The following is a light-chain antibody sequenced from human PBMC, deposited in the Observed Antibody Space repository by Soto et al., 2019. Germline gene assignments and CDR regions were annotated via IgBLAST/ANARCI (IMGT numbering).Light chain of an antibody. J-gene: IGKJ1*01. CDR2: DAS. CDR1: QSVSSY. CDR3: QQRGNWPRT. V-gene: IGKV3-11*01. Sequence: EIVLTQSPATLSLSPGERATLSCRASQSVSSYLAWYQQKPGRAPRLLIYDASKRATGIPARFSGSGSGTDFTLTISNLEPEDFAVYYCQQRGNWPRTFGQGTKVEIK.